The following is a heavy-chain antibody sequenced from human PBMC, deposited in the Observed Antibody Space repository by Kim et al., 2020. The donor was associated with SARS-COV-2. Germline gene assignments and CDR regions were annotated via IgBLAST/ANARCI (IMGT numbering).Heavy chain of an antibody. CDR1: GYSFTTYC. D-gene: IGHD3-16*02. CDR2: IDTKTGNP. CDR3: ARDVSWRIIDSNWVDP. Sequence: ASVKVSCKASGYSFTTYCMHWVRQAPGQRLEWMGRIDTKTGNPTYAPAFTGRFVFSLDTSVTTAYLQISGLRAEDTAAYYCARDVSWRIIDSNWVDPWGQGTLVIVSS. J-gene: IGHJ5*02. V-gene: IGHV7-4-1*02.